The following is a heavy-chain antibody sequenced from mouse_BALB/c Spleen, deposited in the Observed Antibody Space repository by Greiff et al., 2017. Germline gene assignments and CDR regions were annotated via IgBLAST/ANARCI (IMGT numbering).Heavy chain of an antibody. CDR2: ISSGGSYT. Sequence: EVMLVESGGDLVKPGGSLKLSCAASGFTFSSYGMSWVRQTPDKRLEWVATISSGGSYTYYPDSVKGRFTISRDNAKNTLYLQMSSLKSEDTAMYYGARHRDGCSWFAYWGQGTLVTVSA. J-gene: IGHJ3*01. V-gene: IGHV5-6*02. CDR1: GFTFSSYG. D-gene: IGHD2-3*01. CDR3: ARHRDGCSWFAY.